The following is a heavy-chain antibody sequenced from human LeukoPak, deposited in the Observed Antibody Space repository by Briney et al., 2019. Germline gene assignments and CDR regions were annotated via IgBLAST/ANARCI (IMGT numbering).Heavy chain of an antibody. CDR2: IYTSGST. CDR3: ARGSVVVVAATEIFDY. J-gene: IGHJ4*02. CDR1: GGSIGTYY. Sequence: SETLSLTCTVSGGSIGTYYWSWIRQPAGKGLEWIGRIYTSGSTNYNPSLKSRVTMSVDTSKNQFSLKLSSVTAADTAVYYCARGSVVVVAATEIFDYWGQGTLVTVSS. V-gene: IGHV4-4*07. D-gene: IGHD2-15*01.